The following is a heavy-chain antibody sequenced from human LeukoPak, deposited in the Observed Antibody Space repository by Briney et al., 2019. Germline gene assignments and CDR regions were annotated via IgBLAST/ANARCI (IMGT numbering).Heavy chain of an antibody. CDR2: IYPENSDT. D-gene: IGHD6-19*01. V-gene: IGHV5-51*01. Sequence: GESLKISCKGSGYSFSSYWIAWVRQMPGKGLEWMGIIYPENSDTRYSPSFQDQVTISVDKSITTAYLQWSSLRASDTAMYYCARQDGSAWYYFDYWGQGTLVAVSS. CDR3: ARQDGSAWYYFDY. J-gene: IGHJ4*02. CDR1: GYSFSSYW.